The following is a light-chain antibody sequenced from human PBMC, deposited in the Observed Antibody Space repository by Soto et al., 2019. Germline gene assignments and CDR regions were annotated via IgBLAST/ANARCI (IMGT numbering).Light chain of an antibody. CDR1: SSDVGSYNL. Sequence: SVLTQPASVTGSPGQSITISCNGTSSDVGSYNLVSWYQQHPGKAPKLMIYGVSKRPSGVSDRFSGSKSGDTASLTISGLQAEDEADYYCCSYAGVNTFYVFGTGTKVTVL. J-gene: IGLJ1*01. CDR3: CSYAGVNTFYV. CDR2: GVS. V-gene: IGLV2-23*02.